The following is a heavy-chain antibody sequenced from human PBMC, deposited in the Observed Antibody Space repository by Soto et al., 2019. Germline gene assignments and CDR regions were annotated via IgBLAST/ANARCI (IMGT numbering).Heavy chain of an antibody. CDR1: GGSISGYY. CDR3: SKQAYGDFFDY. D-gene: IGHD4-17*01. J-gene: IGHJ4*02. Sequence: PSETLSLTCTVSGGSISGYYWSWIRQPPGKGLEWIGSFYYSGSTNYNPSLKSRVSISVDTSKNQFSLNLSSVTAADTAVYYCSKQAYGDFFDYWGQGALVTVS. CDR2: FYYSGST. V-gene: IGHV4-59*01.